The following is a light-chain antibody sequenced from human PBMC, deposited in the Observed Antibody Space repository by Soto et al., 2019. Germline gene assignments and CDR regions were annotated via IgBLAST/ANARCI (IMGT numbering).Light chain of an antibody. CDR2: EVS. CDR1: SSDVGGYNY. CDR3: SSYTSDSTYV. Sequence: QSVLTQPASVSGSPGQSITISCTVTSSDVGGYNYVSWYQQHPGKAPKLIIYEVSNRPSEISNRFSGSKSGNTASLTISGLQAEDEADYYCSSYTSDSTYVFGTGTKVTVL. V-gene: IGLV2-14*01. J-gene: IGLJ1*01.